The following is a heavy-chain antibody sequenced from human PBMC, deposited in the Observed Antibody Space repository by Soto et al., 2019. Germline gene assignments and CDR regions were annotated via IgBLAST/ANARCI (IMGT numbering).Heavy chain of an antibody. J-gene: IGHJ5*02. D-gene: IGHD2-15*01. V-gene: IGHV1-3*01. CDR3: ASSRGGGAATAGFDP. CDR2: INAGNGNT. CDR1: GYTFTSYA. Sequence: GESVRVSCKASGYTFTSYAMHWVRQAPGQRLEWMGWINAGNGNTKYSQKFQGRVTITRDTSASTAYMELSSLRSEDTAVYYCASSRGGGAATAGFDPWRRGTLVT.